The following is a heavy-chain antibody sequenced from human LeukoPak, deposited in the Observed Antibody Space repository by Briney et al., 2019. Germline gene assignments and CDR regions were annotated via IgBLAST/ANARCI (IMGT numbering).Heavy chain of an antibody. Sequence: GGSLRLSCAASGFTFNSYAVHWVRQAPGKGLEWVAVISYDGSNKYYADSVKGRFTISRDNSKNTLYLQMNSLRAEDTAVYYCAKDSRIAAADNWGQGTLVTVSS. CDR3: AKDSRIAAADN. D-gene: IGHD6-13*01. CDR1: GFTFNSYA. J-gene: IGHJ4*02. CDR2: ISYDGSNK. V-gene: IGHV3-30-3*01.